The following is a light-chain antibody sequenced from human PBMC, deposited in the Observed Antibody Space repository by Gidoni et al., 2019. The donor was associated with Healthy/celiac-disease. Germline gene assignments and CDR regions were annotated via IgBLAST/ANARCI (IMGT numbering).Light chain of an antibody. CDR2: AAS. V-gene: IGKV1-39*01. Sequence: DLQMTQSPSSLSASVGDRVTITCRASQSISSYLNWYQQKPGKAPKLLIYAASSLQSGVPSRFSGSGSGTDFTLTISSLQPEDFATYYCQQSYSTPPLTFXGXTKVEIK. CDR1: QSISSY. J-gene: IGKJ4*01. CDR3: QQSYSTPPLT.